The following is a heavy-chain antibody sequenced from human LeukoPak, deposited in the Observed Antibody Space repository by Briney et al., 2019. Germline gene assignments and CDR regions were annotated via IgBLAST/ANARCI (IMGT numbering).Heavy chain of an antibody. D-gene: IGHD1-26*01. CDR2: ICSNGGST. CDR1: GFTFSSYA. V-gene: IGHV3-64*01. CDR3: TRGGWELPDHFDY. J-gene: IGHJ4*02. Sequence: GGSLRLSCAASGFTFSSYAMHWVRRAPGEGVEYVSGICSNGGSTFYANSVKGRFTISRDNSKKTLYLQMGSQRAEDMSLYYCTRGGWELPDHFDYGGQGTLGTVSS.